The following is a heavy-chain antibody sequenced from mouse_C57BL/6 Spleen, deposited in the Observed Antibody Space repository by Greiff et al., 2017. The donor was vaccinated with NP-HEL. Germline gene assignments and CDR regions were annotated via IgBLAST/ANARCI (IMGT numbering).Heavy chain of an antibody. Sequence: EVHLVESGGDLVKPGGSLKLSCAASGFTFSSYGMSWVRQTPDKRLEWVATISSGGSYTYYPDSVQGRVTISRDNAKNTRYRQMSSLKSEDTAMYYGARHRDYYGSSHWYVDVWGTGTTVTVSS. J-gene: IGHJ1*03. CDR3: ARHRDYYGSSHWYVDV. CDR1: GFTFSSYG. V-gene: IGHV5-6*01. CDR2: ISSGGSYT. D-gene: IGHD1-1*01.